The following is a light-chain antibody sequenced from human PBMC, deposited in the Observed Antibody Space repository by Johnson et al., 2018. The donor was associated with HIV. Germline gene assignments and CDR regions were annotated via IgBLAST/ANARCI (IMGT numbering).Light chain of an antibody. V-gene: IGLV1-51*01. CDR3: GSWDSSLSAFYV. J-gene: IGLJ1*01. CDR1: SSNIGNNY. Sequence: QSVLTQPPSVSAAPGQKVTISCSGSSSNIGNNYVSWYQQLPGTAPKLLIYDNNKRPSGIPDRFSGSKSGTSATLRITALQTGDEADYYCGSWDSSLSAFYVFGTGTKVTVL. CDR2: DNN.